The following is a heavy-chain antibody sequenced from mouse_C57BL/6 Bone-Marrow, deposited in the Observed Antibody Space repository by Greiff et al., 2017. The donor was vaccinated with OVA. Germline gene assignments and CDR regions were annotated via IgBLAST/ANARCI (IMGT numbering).Heavy chain of an antibody. CDR3: ARGRYYAMDY. CDR2: ISNLAYSI. J-gene: IGHJ4*01. CDR1: GFTFSDYG. V-gene: IGHV5-15*04. Sequence: EVKVEESGGGLVQPGGSLKLSCAASGFTFSDYGMAWVRQAPRKGPEWVAFISNLAYSIYYADTVTGRFTISRENAKNTLYLEMSSLRSEDTAMYYCARGRYYAMDYWGQGTSVTVSS.